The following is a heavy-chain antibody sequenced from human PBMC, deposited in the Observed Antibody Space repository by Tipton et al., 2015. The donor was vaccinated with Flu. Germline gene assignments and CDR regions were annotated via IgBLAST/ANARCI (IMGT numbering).Heavy chain of an antibody. CDR1: GESISDYY. Sequence: LRLSCTVSGESISDYYWSWIRQSPGKGLEYIGDIYYTGSTTYNPSLKSRVTISVDTSKSQLSLNLYSMTAADTAVYYCARVSRGGLDPWGQGALVTVSS. D-gene: IGHD3-16*01. J-gene: IGHJ5*02. V-gene: IGHV4-59*01. CDR3: ARVSRGGLDP. CDR2: IYYTGST.